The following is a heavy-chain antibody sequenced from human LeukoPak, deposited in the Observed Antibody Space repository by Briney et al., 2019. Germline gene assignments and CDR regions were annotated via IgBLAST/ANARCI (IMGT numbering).Heavy chain of an antibody. CDR2: ISSSGSTI. CDR1: GFTFSSYE. Sequence: GGSLRLSCAASGFTFSSYEMNWVRQAPGKGLEWVSYISSSGSTIHYADSVKGRFTISKDNAKNSLYLQMNSLRAEDTAVYYCAGVTEDPEWLRGLDYWGQGTLVTVSS. D-gene: IGHD5-12*01. J-gene: IGHJ4*02. V-gene: IGHV3-48*03. CDR3: AGVTEDPEWLRGLDY.